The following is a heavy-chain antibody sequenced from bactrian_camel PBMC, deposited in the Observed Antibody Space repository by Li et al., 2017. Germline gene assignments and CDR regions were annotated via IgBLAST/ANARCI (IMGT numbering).Heavy chain of an antibody. Sequence: HVQLVESGGGSVQAGGSLRLSCVVSGTNYRLDCMGWFRQAVGSEREGIACMATSGGRPYYADSVKGRFTISRDSAKPTLYLELDSVKPEDTANYYCAADDHPRRCLGCRDDYCFRYWGQGTQVTVS. J-gene: IGHJ6*01. CDR1: GTNYRLDC. CDR3: AADDHPRRCLGCRDDYCFRY. V-gene: IGHV3S54*01. CDR2: MATSGGRP. D-gene: IGHD3*01.